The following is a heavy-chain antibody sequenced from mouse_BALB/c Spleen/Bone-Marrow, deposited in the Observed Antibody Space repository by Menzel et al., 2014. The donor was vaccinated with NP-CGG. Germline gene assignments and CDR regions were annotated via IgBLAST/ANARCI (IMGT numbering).Heavy chain of an antibody. CDR2: IYPSDSYT. CDR1: GYTLTSYW. V-gene: IGHV1-69*02. J-gene: IGHJ2*01. Sequence: QVQLQQSGVALVRPGASVKLSCKASGYTLTSYWINWVKQRPGKGIEWIGNIYPSDSYTNYNQEFKDKATLTVDKSSSTAYMQLSSPTSEDSAVYYCTISDRISYEYYFVYWGQGIMLTVSS. D-gene: IGHD1-1*01. CDR3: TISDRISYEYYFVY.